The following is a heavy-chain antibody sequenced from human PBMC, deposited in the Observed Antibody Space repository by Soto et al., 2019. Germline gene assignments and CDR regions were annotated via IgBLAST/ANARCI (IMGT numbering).Heavy chain of an antibody. CDR1: DDSISRSSFY. Sequence: QVQLLESGPGLVKPSETLSLTCTVSDDSISRSSFYWGWIRQPPGKELEGIGSIYYSGNTHYNPSLRSRVTISVATSKNQSSLKLSSVSAADTAVYFCARQAPNGVLTAYATHYLDDWGLGTLVTVSS. J-gene: IGHJ4*02. D-gene: IGHD2-8*01. V-gene: IGHV4-39*01. CDR2: IYYSGNT. CDR3: ARQAPNGVLTAYATHYLDD.